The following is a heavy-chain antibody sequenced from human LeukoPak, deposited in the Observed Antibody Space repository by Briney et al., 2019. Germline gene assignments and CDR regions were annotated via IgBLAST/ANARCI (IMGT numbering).Heavy chain of an antibody. D-gene: IGHD2-2*01. CDR3: AIPLTYCSSTSCPFDY. CDR1: GGSIGSSSYY. V-gene: IGHV4-39*07. Sequence: PSETLSLTCTVSGGSIGSSSYYWGWIRQPPGKGLGWIGSIYYSGSTYYNPSLKSRVTISVDTSKNQFSLKLSSVTAADTAVYYCAIPLTYCSSTSCPFDYWGQGTLVTVSS. CDR2: IYYSGST. J-gene: IGHJ4*02.